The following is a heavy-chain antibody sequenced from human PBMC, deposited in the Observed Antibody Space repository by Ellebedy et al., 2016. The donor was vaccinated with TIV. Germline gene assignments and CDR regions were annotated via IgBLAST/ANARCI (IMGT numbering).Heavy chain of an antibody. Sequence: GGSLRLSCATSEFTFTSYWMHWVRQAPGKGLVWVSRINSGGNSISYADSVKGRFTVSRDNSDNTLYLQMNSLRAEDTAVYYCAKSPISSWFSGFDPWGQGTQVTVSA. CDR2: INSGGNSI. V-gene: IGHV3-74*01. J-gene: IGHJ5*02. D-gene: IGHD6-13*01. CDR3: AKSPISSWFSGFDP. CDR1: EFTFTSYW.